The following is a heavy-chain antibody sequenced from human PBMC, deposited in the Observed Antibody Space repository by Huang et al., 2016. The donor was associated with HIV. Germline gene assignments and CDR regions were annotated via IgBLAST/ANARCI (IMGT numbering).Heavy chain of an antibody. CDR3: ARDSVGDYRSDAFDI. CDR2: ISLEGTNK. CDR1: GFTFSSYA. J-gene: IGHJ3*02. Sequence: QVQLVESGGGVVQPGRSVRLSCAASGFTFSSYAMHWVRQAPGKGMEWGAIISLEGTNKYYADSVKGRITISRDNSKNTVYLQMDSLRPEDAAVYYCARDSVGDYRSDAFDIWGLGTRVTISS. V-gene: IGHV3-30-3*01. D-gene: IGHD4-17*01.